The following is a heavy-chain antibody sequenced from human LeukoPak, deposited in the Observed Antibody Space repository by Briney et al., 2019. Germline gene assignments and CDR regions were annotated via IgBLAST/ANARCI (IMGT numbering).Heavy chain of an antibody. Sequence: PGGSLRLSSAASGFIFSNYGMHWVRQAPGKGLEWVAFIRYDETNKYYAGSVKGRFTISRDNSKNTLYLQMSSLRADDTAVYYCAKGGAAAGTGKRPTFDYWGQGILVTVSS. V-gene: IGHV3-30*02. J-gene: IGHJ4*02. D-gene: IGHD6-13*01. CDR3: AKGGAAAGTGKRPTFDY. CDR1: GFIFSNYG. CDR2: IRYDETNK.